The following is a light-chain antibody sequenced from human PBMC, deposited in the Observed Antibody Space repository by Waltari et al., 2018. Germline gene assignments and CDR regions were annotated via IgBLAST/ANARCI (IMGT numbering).Light chain of an antibody. V-gene: IGKV3-15*01. J-gene: IGKJ1*01. Sequence: VMTQSPATLSLFPGERAVLSCWASQSIETNLAWFQQKPGQAPRLLISGASTRATNVPTRFSGSGSVTAFTLTISSLQSEDFAVYYCQQYNNWPPWTFGPGTKVEIK. CDR2: GAS. CDR1: QSIETN. CDR3: QQYNNWPPWT.